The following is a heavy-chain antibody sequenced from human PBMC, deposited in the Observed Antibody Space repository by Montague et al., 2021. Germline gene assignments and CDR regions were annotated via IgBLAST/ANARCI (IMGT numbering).Heavy chain of an antibody. Sequence: SETLSLTCTVSGASISSYYWSWIRQPPGKGLEWIGYHNDSGNANHNPSLRGRVTISVDTSKNQSSLKLSSVTAADTAVYYCARGSDYMKNWGQGTLVTVSS. CDR3: ARGSDYMKN. CDR1: GASISSYY. J-gene: IGHJ4*02. V-gene: IGHV4-59*01. CDR2: HNDSGNA. D-gene: IGHD1-26*01.